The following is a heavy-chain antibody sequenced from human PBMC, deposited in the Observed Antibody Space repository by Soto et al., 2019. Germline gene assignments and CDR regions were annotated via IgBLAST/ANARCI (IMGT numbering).Heavy chain of an antibody. CDR1: GGTFSSYF. J-gene: IGHJ6*02. Sequence: QVQLVQSGAEVKKPGSSVTVACKASGGTFSSYFINWVRQAPGQGLEWVGGIIPVFGTTNYGEKFKGRVTITADESTSTAYMELSSLRSDDTAIYYCATEMSSVAAAYYYYGLDVWGQGTTVTVTS. V-gene: IGHV1-69*01. D-gene: IGHD2-2*01. CDR3: ATEMSSVAAAYYYYGLDV. CDR2: IIPVFGTT.